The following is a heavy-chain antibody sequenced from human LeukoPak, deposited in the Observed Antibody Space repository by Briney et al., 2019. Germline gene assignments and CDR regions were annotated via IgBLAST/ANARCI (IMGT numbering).Heavy chain of an antibody. CDR1: GFTFSSYG. J-gene: IGHJ4*02. CDR2: ISYDGKYE. CDR3: AKGDSGSYFYIGIDY. V-gene: IGHV3-30*18. D-gene: IGHD1-26*01. Sequence: PGGSLRPSCAASGFTFSSYGMHWVRQAPGKGLEWVAVISYDGKYEYYADSVKGRFSISRDNSKNTLYVQMSRLRAEDTAVYYCAKGDSGSYFYIGIDYWGQGTPVTVSS.